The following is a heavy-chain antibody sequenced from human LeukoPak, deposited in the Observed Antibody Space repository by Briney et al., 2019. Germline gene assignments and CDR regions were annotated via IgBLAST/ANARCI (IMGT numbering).Heavy chain of an antibody. CDR2: ISSSTTLI. J-gene: IGHJ4*02. CDR3: ARHDYAGNSGDY. D-gene: IGHD4-23*01. Sequence: GGSLRLSCAASGFTFSYYSMKWVRQAPGKGLEWVSYISSSTTLIHYADSVKGRFTISRDNAKSSLYLQMNSLRDEDTAVYYCARHDYAGNSGDYWGQGTLVTVSS. V-gene: IGHV3-48*02. CDR1: GFTFSYYS.